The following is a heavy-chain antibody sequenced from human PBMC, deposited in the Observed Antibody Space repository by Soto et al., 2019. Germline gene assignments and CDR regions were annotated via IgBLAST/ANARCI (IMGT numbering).Heavy chain of an antibody. Sequence: GESLKISCKGSGYSFTSYWISWVRQMPGKGLEWMGRIDPSDSYTNYSPSFQGHVTISADKSISTAYLQWSSLKASDTAMYYCARILYYYDSNGYYIVIGFDYWGQGTLVTVSS. CDR2: IDPSDSYT. V-gene: IGHV5-10-1*01. J-gene: IGHJ4*02. CDR3: ARILYYYDSNGYYIVIGFDY. D-gene: IGHD3-22*01. CDR1: GYSFTSYW.